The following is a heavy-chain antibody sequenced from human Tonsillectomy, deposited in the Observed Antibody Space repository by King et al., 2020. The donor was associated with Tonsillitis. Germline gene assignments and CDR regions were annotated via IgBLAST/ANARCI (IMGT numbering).Heavy chain of an antibody. Sequence: QLVQSGAEVKKAGSSVKVSCKVSGGTFNNYAISWVRQAPGQGLEWMGRIIAMLGIANYAQKFQGRVTIIPDKSTSTAYLGLSSLRSEDTAVYYCARDAGYCSGGSCDGYYYYYMDVWGKGTTVTVSS. V-gene: IGHV1-69*09. J-gene: IGHJ6*03. CDR2: IIAMLGIA. D-gene: IGHD2-15*01. CDR3: ARDAGYCSGGSCDGYYYYYMDV. CDR1: GGTFNNYA.